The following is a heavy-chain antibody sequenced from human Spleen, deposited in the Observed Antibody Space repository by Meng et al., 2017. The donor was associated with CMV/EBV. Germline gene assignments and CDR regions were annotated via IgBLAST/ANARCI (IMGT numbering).Heavy chain of an antibody. CDR1: GGSCSGYY. D-gene: IGHD5-24*01. Sequence: LTCAVYGGSCSGYYWSWIRQPPGKGLEWIGEINHSGSTNYNPSLKSRVTISVDTSKNQFSLKLSSVTAADTAVYYCARGMASGGMDVWGQGTTVTVSS. CDR2: INHSGST. CDR3: ARGMASGGMDV. V-gene: IGHV4-34*01. J-gene: IGHJ6*02.